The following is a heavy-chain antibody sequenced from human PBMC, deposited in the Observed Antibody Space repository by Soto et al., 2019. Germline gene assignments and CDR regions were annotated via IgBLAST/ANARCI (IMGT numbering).Heavy chain of an antibody. CDR3: AKGGWLDD. CDR2: IRGSGDKT. J-gene: IGHJ4*02. D-gene: IGHD5-12*01. CDR1: GFSFTAYI. Sequence: EVHLLESGGDLVQPGGSLRLSCAASGFSFTAYIMSWFRQAPGQGLEWVSAIRGSGDKTYYADSVKGRFTISRDDAKNTLYLQWNSLRVDDTAIYYCAKGGWLDDCGQGTLVTVSS. V-gene: IGHV3-23*01.